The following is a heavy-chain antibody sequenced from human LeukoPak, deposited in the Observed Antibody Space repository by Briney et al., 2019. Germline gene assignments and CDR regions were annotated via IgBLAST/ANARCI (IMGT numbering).Heavy chain of an antibody. CDR2: FDPEDGET. CDR3: ATVPGYSSSWYDDAFDI. J-gene: IGHJ3*02. D-gene: IGHD6-13*01. CDR1: GYTLTELS. Sequence: ASVKVSCKVSGYTLTELSMHWVRQAPGKGLEGMGGFDPEDGETIYAQKFQGRVTMTEDTSTDTAYMELSSLRSEDTAVYYCATVPGYSSSWYDDAFDIWGQGTMVTVSS. V-gene: IGHV1-24*01.